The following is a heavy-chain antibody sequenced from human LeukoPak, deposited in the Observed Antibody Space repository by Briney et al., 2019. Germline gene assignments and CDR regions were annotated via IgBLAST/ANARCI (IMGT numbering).Heavy chain of an antibody. Sequence: GGSLRLSCAASGFTFSSYLMSWVRQAPGKGLEWVANIKQDGSEKYYVDSVMGRFTISRDNAKNSLYLQMNSLRAEDTAVYYCARDHYDFWSGYYYSYYYYYYMDVWGKGTTVTVSS. CDR3: ARDHYDFWSGYYYSYYYYYYMDV. J-gene: IGHJ6*03. V-gene: IGHV3-7*01. D-gene: IGHD3-3*01. CDR1: GFTFSSYL. CDR2: IKQDGSEK.